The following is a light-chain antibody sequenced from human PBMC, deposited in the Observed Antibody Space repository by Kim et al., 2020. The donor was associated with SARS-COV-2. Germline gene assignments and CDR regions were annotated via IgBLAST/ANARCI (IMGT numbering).Light chain of an antibody. CDR3: QQNNSYWT. CDR1: QSISSW. J-gene: IGKJ1*01. V-gene: IGKV1-5*01. CDR2: DAS. Sequence: GNRGTITCRASQSISSWLAWHQQKPGKAPKLLIYDASSLESGDPSRVSGSGSGTESTITTSSLQPVDVASYYCQQNNSYWTFGQGTKA.